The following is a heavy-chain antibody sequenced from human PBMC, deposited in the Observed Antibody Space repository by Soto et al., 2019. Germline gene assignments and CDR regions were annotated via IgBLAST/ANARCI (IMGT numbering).Heavy chain of an antibody. V-gene: IGHV4-59*01. CDR2: IYYSGST. J-gene: IGHJ6*02. D-gene: IGHD2-21*01. Sequence: SETLSLTCTVSGGAISSYYWSWIRQPPGKGLEWIGYIYYSGSTNYNPSLKSRVTISVDTSKNQFSLKLSSVTAADTAVYYCARGRHNYYYGMDVWGQGTTVTVSS. CDR1: GGAISSYY. CDR3: ARGRHNYYYGMDV.